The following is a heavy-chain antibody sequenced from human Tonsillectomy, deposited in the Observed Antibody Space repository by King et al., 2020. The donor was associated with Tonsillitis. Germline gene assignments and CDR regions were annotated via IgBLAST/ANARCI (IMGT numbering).Heavy chain of an antibody. Sequence: VQLQEAGPGLVKPSQTLSLTCTVSRGSISRGSDYWSWLRQPAGKGLEWIGRIHTSGGTEFNPSLNSRVAIAVDTAKNQLSLMLSSVTAADTAVYFCSRGNTYVDFDIWGQGTLVTVSS. CDR2: IHTSGGT. D-gene: IGHD2/OR15-2a*01. CDR1: RGSISRGSDY. J-gene: IGHJ4*02. CDR3: SRGNTYVDFDI. V-gene: IGHV4-61*02.